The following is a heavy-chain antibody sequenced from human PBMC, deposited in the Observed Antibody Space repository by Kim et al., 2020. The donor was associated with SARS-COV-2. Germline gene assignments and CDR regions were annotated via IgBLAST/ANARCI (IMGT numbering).Heavy chain of an antibody. V-gene: IGHV3-33*01. CDR3: ARDAGYCSGGSCYPNHW. J-gene: IGHJ5*01. CDR2: IWYDGSNK. D-gene: IGHD2-15*01. Sequence: GGSLRLSCAASGFTFSSYGMHWVRQAPGKGLEWVAAIWYDGSNKYYADSVKGRFTISRDNSKNTLYLQMNSLRAEDTAVYYCARDAGYCSGGSCYPNHW. CDR1: GFTFSSYG.